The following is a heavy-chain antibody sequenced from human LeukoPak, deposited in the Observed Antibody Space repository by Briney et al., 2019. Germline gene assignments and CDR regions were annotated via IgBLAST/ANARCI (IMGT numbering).Heavy chain of an antibody. CDR3: AKRWITMVRENLGDT. Sequence: RGSLRLSCAASGFTFSSYAMSWVRQAPGKGLEWVSAISGSGGSTYYADSVKGRFTISRDNSKNTLYLQMNSLRVEDTAVYYCAKRWITMVRENLGDTWGQGTLVTVSS. D-gene: IGHD3-10*01. J-gene: IGHJ4*02. CDR1: GFTFSSYA. CDR2: ISGSGGST. V-gene: IGHV3-23*01.